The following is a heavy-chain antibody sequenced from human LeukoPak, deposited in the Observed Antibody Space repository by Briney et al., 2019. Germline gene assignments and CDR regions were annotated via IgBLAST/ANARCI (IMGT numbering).Heavy chain of an antibody. V-gene: IGHV1-2*02. CDR2: INRNSGDA. Sequence: ASVKVSCKASGYTFTGYYIHWVRQAPGQGLEWMGWINRNSGDANYAQKFQGRVTITADESTSTAYMELSSLRSEDTAVYYCARASSVSLASAFDIWGQGTMVTVSS. CDR1: GYTFTGYY. CDR3: ARASSVSLASAFDI. D-gene: IGHD1-26*01. J-gene: IGHJ3*02.